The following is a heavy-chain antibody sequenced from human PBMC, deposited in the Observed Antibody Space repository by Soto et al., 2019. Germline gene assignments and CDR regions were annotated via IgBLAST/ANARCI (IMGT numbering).Heavy chain of an antibody. Sequence: QVQLVQSGAEVKKPGSSVKVSCKASGDTFSFYTLNWIRQAPGQGFEWVGRVNPILAMSSSAHKFQGRVSMFAAKSTGTASMEPRSLTSDDPAVYYCATSSGSGSTPFDYWGQGTLVTVSS. V-gene: IGHV1-69*02. CDR1: GDTFSFYT. J-gene: IGHJ4*02. CDR2: VNPILAMS. CDR3: ATSSGSGSTPFDY. D-gene: IGHD3-10*01.